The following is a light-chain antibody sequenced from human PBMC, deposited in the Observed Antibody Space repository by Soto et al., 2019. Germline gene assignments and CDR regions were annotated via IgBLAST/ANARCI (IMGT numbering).Light chain of an antibody. CDR2: VAS. J-gene: IGKJ2*01. V-gene: IGKV1-9*01. CDR1: QDISNY. CDR3: QQLKSYTT. Sequence: DIQLTQSPSFLSASVGDRVTITCRASQDISNYLAWYQQKPGKAPKILIYVASTLQSGIPSRFSGSGSGTEFTLTISSLQPEDFATYYCQQLKSYTTFGQGTKLEIK.